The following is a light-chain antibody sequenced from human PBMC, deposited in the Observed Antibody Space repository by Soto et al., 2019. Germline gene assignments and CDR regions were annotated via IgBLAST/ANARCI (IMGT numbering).Light chain of an antibody. Sequence: DIQMTQSPSTLSASVGDRVTITCRASQTIGGWLAWYQQKPGKAPKLLIFEASILESGVPSRFSGSRSGTEFTLTIDSLQPDDFAAYYCQQYTSYSPTFGQGTKVEI. CDR3: QQYTSYSPT. V-gene: IGKV1-5*03. J-gene: IGKJ1*01. CDR1: QTIGGW. CDR2: EAS.